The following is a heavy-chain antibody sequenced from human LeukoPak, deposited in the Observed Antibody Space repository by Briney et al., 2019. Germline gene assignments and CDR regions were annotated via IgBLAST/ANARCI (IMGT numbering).Heavy chain of an antibody. CDR1: GFTFSSYA. Sequence: GGSLRLSCAASGFTFSSYAMHWVRQAPGKGLEWVAVMSYDGSNKYYADSVKGRFTISRDNSKNTLYLQMNSLRAEDTAVYYCARSGENVIYFDYWGQGTLVTVSS. CDR3: ARSGENVIYFDY. J-gene: IGHJ4*02. V-gene: IGHV3-30-3*01. CDR2: MSYDGSNK. D-gene: IGHD4-17*01.